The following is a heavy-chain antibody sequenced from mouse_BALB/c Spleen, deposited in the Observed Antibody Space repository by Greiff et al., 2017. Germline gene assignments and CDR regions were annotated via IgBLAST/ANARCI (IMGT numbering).Heavy chain of an antibody. Sequence: EVHLVESGGGLVKPGGSLKLSCAASGFTFSSYTMSWVRQTPEKRLEWVATISSGGGNTYYPDSVKGRFTISRDNAKNNLYLQMSSLRSEDTALYDCARISYWYFDVWGAGTTVTVSS. CDR3: ARISYWYFDV. V-gene: IGHV5-9*03. CDR2: ISSGGGNT. CDR1: GFTFSSYT. D-gene: IGHD2-4*01. J-gene: IGHJ1*01.